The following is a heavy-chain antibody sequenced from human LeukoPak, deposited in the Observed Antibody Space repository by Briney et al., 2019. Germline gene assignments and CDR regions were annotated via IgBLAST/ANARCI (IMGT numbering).Heavy chain of an antibody. CDR2: ISAYNGNT. Sequence: ASVKVSCKASGYTFTSYGISWVRQAPGQGLEWMGWISAYNGNTNYAQKLRGRVTMTTDTSTSTAYMELRSLRSDDTAVYYCARDLWPELAFDIWGQGTMVTVSS. D-gene: IGHD3-10*01. V-gene: IGHV1-18*01. CDR1: GYTFTSYG. CDR3: ARDLWPELAFDI. J-gene: IGHJ3*02.